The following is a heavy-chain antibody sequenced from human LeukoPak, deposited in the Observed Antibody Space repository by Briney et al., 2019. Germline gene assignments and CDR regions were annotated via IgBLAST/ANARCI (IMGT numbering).Heavy chain of an antibody. CDR2: IYYSGST. J-gene: IGHJ4*02. CDR3: AGTSVAAPYYFDY. CDR1: GGSISSYY. Sequence: SETLSPTCTVSGGSISSYYWSWIRQPPGKGLEWIGYIYYSGSTNYNPSLKSRVTISVDTSKNQFSLKLSSVTAADTAVYYCAGTSVAAPYYFDYWGQGTLVTVSS. V-gene: IGHV4-59*08. D-gene: IGHD2-15*01.